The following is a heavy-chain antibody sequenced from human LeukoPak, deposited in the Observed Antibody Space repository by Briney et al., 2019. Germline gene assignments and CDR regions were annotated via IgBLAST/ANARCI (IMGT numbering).Heavy chain of an antibody. J-gene: IGHJ5*01. CDR1: GGSVSTSTHY. CDR3: ARSDHSHFVNWFDY. Sequence: SETLSLTCTVSGGSVSTSTHYWGWIRHPPGEGLEWIGSVSNGGSTSHNPSLTSRISISVDTSKNQFSLKLNSVTAADTALYYCARSDHSHFVNWFDYWGQGILVAVSS. V-gene: IGHV4-39*01. CDR2: VSNGGST. D-gene: IGHD2-21*01.